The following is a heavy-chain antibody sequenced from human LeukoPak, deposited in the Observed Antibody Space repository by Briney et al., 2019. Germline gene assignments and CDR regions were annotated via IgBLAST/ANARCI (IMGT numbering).Heavy chain of an antibody. J-gene: IGHJ4*02. CDR3: ARGGLGSWTFDS. V-gene: IGHV3-48*04. Sequence: PGGSLRLSCAASGFIFSSYSWNWVRRAPGKGLEWISYISTSARTKYYADSVKGRFTISRGNAKHSLYMQMNSLRVEDTAVYYCARGGLGSWTFDSWGQGTLVTVSS. CDR1: GFIFSSYS. D-gene: IGHD3-10*01. CDR2: ISTSARTK.